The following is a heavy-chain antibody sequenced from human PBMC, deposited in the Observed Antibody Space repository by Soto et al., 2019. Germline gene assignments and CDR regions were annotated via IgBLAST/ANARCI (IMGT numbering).Heavy chain of an antibody. V-gene: IGHV1-58*01. CDR2: IVVGSGNT. Sequence: GASVKVSCKASGFTFTSSAVQWVRQARGQRLEWIGWIVVGSGNTNYAQKFQERVTITRDMSTSTAYMELSSLRSEDTAVYYCAAGDYYDSSGYYYKAFDIWGQGTMVTVS. D-gene: IGHD3-22*01. J-gene: IGHJ3*02. CDR3: AAGDYYDSSGYYYKAFDI. CDR1: GFTFTSSA.